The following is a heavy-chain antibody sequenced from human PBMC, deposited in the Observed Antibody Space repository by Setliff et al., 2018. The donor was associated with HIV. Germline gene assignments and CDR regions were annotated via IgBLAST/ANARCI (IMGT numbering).Heavy chain of an antibody. CDR2: IYHGGTT. J-gene: IGHJ5*02. D-gene: IGHD1-26*01. V-gene: IGHV4-38-2*01. Sequence: LSLTCAVSGYSISSGYYWAWIRQPPGKGLEWIGSIYHGGTTYYNPSLKSRSTISEDTSKNQFSLSLSSVTAADTAVYYCARGFGSLDPWGKGTLVTVSS. CDR3: ARGFGSLDP. CDR1: GYSISSGYY.